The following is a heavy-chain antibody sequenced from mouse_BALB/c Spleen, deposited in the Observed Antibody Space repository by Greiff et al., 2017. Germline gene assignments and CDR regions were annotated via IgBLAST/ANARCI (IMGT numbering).Heavy chain of an antibody. CDR3: NGAYYGNYEGFAY. Sequence: EVQLQQSGAELVRSGASVKLSCTASGFNIKDYYMHWVKQRPEQGLEWIGWIDPENGDTEYAPKFQGKATMTADTSSNTAYLQLSSLTSEDTAVYYCNGAYYGNYEGFAYWGQGTLVTVSA. V-gene: IGHV14-4*02. CDR1: GFNIKDYY. CDR2: IDPENGDT. J-gene: IGHJ3*01. D-gene: IGHD2-10*01.